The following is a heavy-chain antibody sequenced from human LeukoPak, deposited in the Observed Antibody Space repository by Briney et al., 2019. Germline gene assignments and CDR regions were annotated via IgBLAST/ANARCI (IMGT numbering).Heavy chain of an antibody. D-gene: IGHD6-25*01. CDR1: GYTFTGYY. V-gene: IGHV1-2*02. CDR3: ARDLAAGYYYYMDV. J-gene: IGHJ6*03. Sequence: GSVKVSCKPSGYTFTGYYMHWVRQAPRQGREWMVWINPNSGGTNYAQKFQGRVTITRDTSSSTAYMELSRLRSDDPAVYYCARDLAAGYYYYMDVWGKGTTVTVSS. CDR2: INPNSGGT.